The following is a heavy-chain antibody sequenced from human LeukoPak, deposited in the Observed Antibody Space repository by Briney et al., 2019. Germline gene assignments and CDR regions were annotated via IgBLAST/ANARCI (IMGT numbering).Heavy chain of an antibody. CDR3: ARALVGATIGYFDF. D-gene: IGHD1-26*01. J-gene: IGHJ4*02. Sequence: PGGSLRLSCAASGFTVSSNYMSWVRQAPGKGLEWVSVLYSGGTTYYADSVRGRFTISRDSSKNTLYLQMNTLGVEDTAVYYCARALVGATIGYFDFWGQGTLVTVSS. CDR1: GFTVSSNY. V-gene: IGHV3-53*01. CDR2: LYSGGTT.